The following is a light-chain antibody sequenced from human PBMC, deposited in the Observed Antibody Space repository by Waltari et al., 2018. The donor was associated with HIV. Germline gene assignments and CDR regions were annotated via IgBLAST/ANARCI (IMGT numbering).Light chain of an antibody. V-gene: IGLV1-51*01. CDR1: TSNIGHTY. CDR2: DNK. J-gene: IGLJ3*02. Sequence: QSALPQPPSVSAAPGQTVPISCSGSTSNIGHTYVSCYKKLPDTAPKLIIYDNKKRPSGIPDRISGAKSGTSATLAITGLQTGDEADYYCGTWDSSVSAGVFGGGTKVTVL. CDR3: GTWDSSVSAGV.